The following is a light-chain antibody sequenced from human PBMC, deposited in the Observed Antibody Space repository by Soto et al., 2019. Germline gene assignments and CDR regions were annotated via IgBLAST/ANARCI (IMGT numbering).Light chain of an antibody. CDR1: QSFSSSY. CDR3: QYFGSSPVT. Sequence: EIVLTQSPGTLSLSPGERATLSCRASQSFSSSYLAWYQQKPGQAPRLLIYGASSRATGIPGRFSGSGSGTDFTLTISRLEPEDFAVYYCQYFGSSPVTFGPGTKVDIK. J-gene: IGKJ3*01. V-gene: IGKV3-20*01. CDR2: GAS.